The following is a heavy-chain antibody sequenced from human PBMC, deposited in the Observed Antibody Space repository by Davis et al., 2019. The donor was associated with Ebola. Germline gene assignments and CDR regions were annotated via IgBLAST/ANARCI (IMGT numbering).Heavy chain of an antibody. D-gene: IGHD5-18*01. CDR1: GGSFSGYY. CDR2: IYYSGST. CDR3: ARHVDTAMALDY. V-gene: IGHV4-31*11. J-gene: IGHJ4*02. Sequence: PSETLSLTCAVYGGSFSGYYWSWIRQHPGKGLEWIGYIYYSGSTYYNPSLKSRVTISVDTSKNQFSLKLSSVTAADTAVYYCARHVDTAMALDYWGQGTLVTVSS.